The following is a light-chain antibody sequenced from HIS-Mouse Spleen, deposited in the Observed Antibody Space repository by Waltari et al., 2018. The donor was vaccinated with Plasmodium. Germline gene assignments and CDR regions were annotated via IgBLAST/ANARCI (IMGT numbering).Light chain of an antibody. J-gene: IGLJ3*02. CDR1: ALPKNY. CDR3: YSTDSSGNHRV. CDR2: EDS. Sequence: SYELTQPPSVSVSPGHTARITCSGDALPKNYAYWYRQKSGQAPVLVIYEDSKRPSGIPERFSGSSSGTMATLTISGAQVEDEADYYCYSTDSSGNHRVFGGGTKLTVL. V-gene: IGLV3-10*01.